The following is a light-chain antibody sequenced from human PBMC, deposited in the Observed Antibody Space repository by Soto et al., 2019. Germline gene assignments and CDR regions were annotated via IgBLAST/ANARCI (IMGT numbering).Light chain of an antibody. Sequence: QSVLTQPASVSGSPGQSITISCTGTNSDVGGYNYVSWYQQHPGKAPELMIYEVSHRPSGVSNRFSGSKSDNTASLTISGLXAEDEADYYCSSYTSISTLYVFGTGTKVTV. J-gene: IGLJ1*01. CDR3: SSYTSISTLYV. V-gene: IGLV2-14*01. CDR1: NSDVGGYNY. CDR2: EVS.